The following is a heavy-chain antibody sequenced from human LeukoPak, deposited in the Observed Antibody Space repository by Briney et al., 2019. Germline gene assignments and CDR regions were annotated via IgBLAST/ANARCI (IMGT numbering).Heavy chain of an antibody. D-gene: IGHD2-2*01. J-gene: IGHJ5*02. CDR1: VRTFNIYD. CDR3: ARLRVPAATFSNQLYNWFDP. Sequence: GAWVSVSFRGWVRTFNIYDMRGVRRARGRGWEGGGGMIPIFGTANYTQEFRGRVTITADDSTSTAYMELSILRSEDTAVYYCARLRVPAATFSNQLYNWFDPWGQGTLVTVSS. CDR2: MIPIFGTA. V-gene: IGHV1-69*01.